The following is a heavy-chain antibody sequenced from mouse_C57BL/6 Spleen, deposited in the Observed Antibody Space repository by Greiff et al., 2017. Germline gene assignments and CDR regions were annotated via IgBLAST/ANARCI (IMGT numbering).Heavy chain of an antibody. CDR2: ISDGGSYT. CDR3: ARGEDYGSSPYWYFDV. CDR1: GFTFSSYA. V-gene: IGHV5-4*03. Sequence: DVKLVESGGGLVKPGGSLKLSCAASGFTFSSYAMSWVRQTPEKRLEWVATISDGGSYTYYPDNVKGRFTISRDNAKNNLYLQMSHLKSEDTAMYYCARGEDYGSSPYWYFDVWGTGTTVTVSS. J-gene: IGHJ1*03. D-gene: IGHD1-1*01.